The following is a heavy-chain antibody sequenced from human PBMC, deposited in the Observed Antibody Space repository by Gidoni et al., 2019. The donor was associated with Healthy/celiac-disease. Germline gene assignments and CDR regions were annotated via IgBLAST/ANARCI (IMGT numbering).Heavy chain of an antibody. CDR3: ARQHQGGEIAARPPQRPPPFDY. J-gene: IGHJ4*02. D-gene: IGHD6-6*01. CDR2: IYYSGST. CDR1: GGSISSSSYY. Sequence: QLQLQESGPGLVKPSETLSLTCTVSGGSISSSSYYWGWIRQPPGKGLAWIGSIYYSGSTYYNPSLKSRVTISVDTSKNQFSLKLSSVTAADTAVYYCARQHQGGEIAARPPQRPPPFDYWGQGTLVTVSS. V-gene: IGHV4-39*01.